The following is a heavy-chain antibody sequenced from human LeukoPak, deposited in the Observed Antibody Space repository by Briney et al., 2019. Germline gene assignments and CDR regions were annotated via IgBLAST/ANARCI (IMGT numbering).Heavy chain of an antibody. CDR2: ISSSSSYI. J-gene: IGHJ4*02. D-gene: IGHD3-22*01. CDR1: GFTFSSYS. Sequence: PGGSLRLSCAASGFTFSSYSMNWVRQAPGKGLEWASSISSSSSYIYYADSVKGRFTISRDNAKNSLYLQMNSLRAEDTAVYYCARDRRDSSGYYLFDYWGQGTLVTVSS. V-gene: IGHV3-21*01. CDR3: ARDRRDSSGYYLFDY.